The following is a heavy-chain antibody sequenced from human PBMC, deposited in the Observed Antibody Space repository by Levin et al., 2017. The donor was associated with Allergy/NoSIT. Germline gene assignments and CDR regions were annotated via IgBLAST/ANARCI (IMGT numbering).Heavy chain of an antibody. CDR2: IYSSGTT. D-gene: IGHD3-9*01. CDR1: GVSIISSVYY. CDR3: ASTGY. V-gene: IGHV4-39*01. Sequence: PGGSLRLSCTVSGVSIISSVYYWVWVRQPPGKGLEWIGSIYSSGTTYYNPSLKSRVTMSADTSKNQFSLKLSSVTAADTAVYFCASTGYWGQGTLVTVSS. J-gene: IGHJ4*02.